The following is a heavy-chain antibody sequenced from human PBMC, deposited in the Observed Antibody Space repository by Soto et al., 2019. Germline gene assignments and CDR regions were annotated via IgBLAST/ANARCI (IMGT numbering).Heavy chain of an antibody. CDR2: ISSSSSYI. J-gene: IGHJ5*02. Sequence: GGSLRLSCAASGFTFSSYSMNWVRQAPGKGLEWVSSISSSSSYIYYADSVKGRFTVSRDNAKNSLYLQMNSLRAEDTAVYYCATFRDITIFGVVFPWFDPWGQGTLVTVSS. V-gene: IGHV3-21*01. D-gene: IGHD3-3*01. CDR1: GFTFSSYS. CDR3: ATFRDITIFGVVFPWFDP.